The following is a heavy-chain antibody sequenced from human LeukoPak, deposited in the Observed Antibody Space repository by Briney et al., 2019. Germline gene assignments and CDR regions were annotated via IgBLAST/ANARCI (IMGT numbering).Heavy chain of an antibody. V-gene: IGHV3-23*01. J-gene: IGHJ4*02. CDR2: PSSSGETT. D-gene: IGHD3-22*01. CDR1: GFSFSSYA. CDR3: AKDRPNYYGTNGHYYRRDGDC. Sequence: GGSLRLSCVASGFSFSSYAMSWVRQAAGKGLEWVSSPSSSGETTYYADSVKGRFTISRANSRNTLYLQMNSLRAEDTAVYYCAKDRPNYYGTNGHYYRRDGDCWGQGTLVTVSS.